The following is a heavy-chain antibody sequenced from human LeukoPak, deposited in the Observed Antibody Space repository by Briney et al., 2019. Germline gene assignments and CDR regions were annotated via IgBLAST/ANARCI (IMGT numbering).Heavy chain of an antibody. CDR3: ATGGVIVNYIY. V-gene: IGHV4-4*02. CDR2: IYHSGST. CDR1: GGSISSSNW. Sequence: SETLSLTCAVSGGSISSSNWWSWVRQPPGKGLEWIGEIYHSGSTNYNPSLKSRVTISVDTSKNQFSLKLSSVTAADTAVYYCATGGVIVNYIYWGQGTLVTVSS. J-gene: IGHJ4*02. D-gene: IGHD3-16*02.